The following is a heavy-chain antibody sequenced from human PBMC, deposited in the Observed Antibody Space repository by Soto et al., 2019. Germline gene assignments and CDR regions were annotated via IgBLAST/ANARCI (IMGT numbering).Heavy chain of an antibody. D-gene: IGHD1-26*01. CDR3: ARVVSGSYFDC. Sequence: QVQLEESGPGLVKASQTLSLTCTVSGGPISTGGHFWSWIRQHPKKGLEWIGYIYYSGTTHYNASLKSRATVSVDTSKHQFSLKLTSVTAADTAVYYCARVVSGSYFDCWGQGTLVTVSS. CDR1: GGPISTGGHF. J-gene: IGHJ4*02. CDR2: IYYSGTT. V-gene: IGHV4-31*03.